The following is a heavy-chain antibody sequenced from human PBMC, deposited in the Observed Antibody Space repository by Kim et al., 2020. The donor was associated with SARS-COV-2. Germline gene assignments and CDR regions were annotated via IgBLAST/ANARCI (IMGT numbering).Heavy chain of an antibody. CDR2: ISYDGSNK. V-gene: IGHV3-30*18. CDR3: AKDATPYYDILTGYYWGAFDI. CDR1: GFTFSSYG. Sequence: GGSLRLSCAASGFTFSSYGMHWVRQAPGKGLEWVAVISYDGSNKYYADSVKGRFTISRDNSKNTLYLQMNSLRAEDTAVYYCAKDATPYYDILTGYYWGAFDIWGQGTMVTVSS. J-gene: IGHJ3*02. D-gene: IGHD3-9*01.